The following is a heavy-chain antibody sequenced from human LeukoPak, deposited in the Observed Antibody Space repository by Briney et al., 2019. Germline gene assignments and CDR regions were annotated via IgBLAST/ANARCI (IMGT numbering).Heavy chain of an antibody. CDR3: AKTNGYYSG. D-gene: IGHD3-22*01. V-gene: IGHV3-23*01. CDR1: GFTFSSYG. CDR2: ISGSGGTT. J-gene: IGHJ4*02. Sequence: GGSLRLSCAASGFTFSSYGMNWVRQAPGKGLEWVSGISGSGGTTYYADSVKGRFTISRDNSTHSLSLQVSSLRAEDTAVYYCAKTNGYYSGWGQGTLVTVSS.